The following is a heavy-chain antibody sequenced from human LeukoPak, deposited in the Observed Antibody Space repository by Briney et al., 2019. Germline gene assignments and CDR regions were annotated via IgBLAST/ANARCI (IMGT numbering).Heavy chain of an antibody. CDR2: ISAYNGNT. Sequence: ASVKVSCKASGYTFTSYGISWVRQAPGQGLEWMGWISAYNGNTNYAQKLQGRVTMTTDTSTSTAYMELRSLRSDDTAVYYCARGSGSYYNSARRIRYFDYWGQGTLVTVSS. D-gene: IGHD3-10*01. CDR1: GYTFTSYG. CDR3: ARGSGSYYNSARRIRYFDY. J-gene: IGHJ4*02. V-gene: IGHV1-18*01.